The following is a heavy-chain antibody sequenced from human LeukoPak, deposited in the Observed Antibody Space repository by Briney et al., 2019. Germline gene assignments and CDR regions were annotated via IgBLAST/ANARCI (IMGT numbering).Heavy chain of an antibody. Sequence: SQTLSLTCAISGDSVSSNSAAWNWLRQSPSRGLEWLGRTYYRSKLYNDYAVSVKSRITIHPDTSKNQFSLQLTSVTPEDTAVYYCARGAYSSGWFAVWGQGTLVTVSS. CDR1: GDSVSSNSAA. D-gene: IGHD6-19*01. CDR3: ARGAYSSGWFAV. V-gene: IGHV6-1*01. CDR2: TYYRSKLYN. J-gene: IGHJ4*02.